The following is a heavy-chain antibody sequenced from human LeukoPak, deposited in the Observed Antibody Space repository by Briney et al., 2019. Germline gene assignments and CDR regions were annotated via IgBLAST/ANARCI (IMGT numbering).Heavy chain of an antibody. CDR3: AREASYDFWSGNAWFDP. J-gene: IGHJ5*02. D-gene: IGHD3-3*01. Sequence: GGSLRLSCAASGFDVGRNYMTWVRQAPGKGLEWVSFIYSGGATYYADSVRGRFTISRDSSKNTLYLQMNSLRVEDTAVYYCAREASYDFWSGNAWFDPWGQGTLVTVSS. CDR1: GFDVGRNY. V-gene: IGHV3-53*01. CDR2: IYSGGAT.